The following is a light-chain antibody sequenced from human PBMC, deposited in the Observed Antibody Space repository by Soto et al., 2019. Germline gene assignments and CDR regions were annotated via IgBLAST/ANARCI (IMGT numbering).Light chain of an antibody. Sequence: QSALTQPASVSASPGQSITISCAGTSSDVGGWPHVSWYQQHPGKAPKLVIYEVSNRPSGVSSRFSGSKSGSTASLTISGLQAEDEADYYCCSYAASGSLLFGGGTKLTVL. J-gene: IGLJ2*01. CDR3: CSYAASGSLL. CDR1: SSDVGGWPH. CDR2: EVS. V-gene: IGLV2-14*01.